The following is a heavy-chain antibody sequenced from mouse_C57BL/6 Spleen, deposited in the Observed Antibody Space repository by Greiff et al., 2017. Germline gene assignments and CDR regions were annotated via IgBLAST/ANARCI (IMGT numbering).Heavy chain of an antibody. CDR2: IYPGDGDT. D-gene: IGHD1-2*01. Sequence: VHLVESGAELVKPGASVKISCKASGYAFSSYWMNWVKQRPGKGLEWIGQIYPGDGDTNYNGKFKGKATLTADKSSSTAYMQLSSLTSEDSAVYFCASPLLRYAMDYWGQGTSVTVSS. CDR1: GYAFSSYW. CDR3: ASPLLRYAMDY. V-gene: IGHV1-80*01. J-gene: IGHJ4*01.